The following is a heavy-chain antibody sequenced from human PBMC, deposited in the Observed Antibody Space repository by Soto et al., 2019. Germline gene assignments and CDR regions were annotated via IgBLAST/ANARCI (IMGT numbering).Heavy chain of an antibody. Sequence: SETLSLTCVVSGGSISSSNWWSWVRLPPGKGLEWIGQIYHSGSTNYNPSLKSRVTITADESTSTAYMELSSLRSEDTAVYYCASFLRDFFSGYCLHYYHDGMAVCTQRTSDTGSS. CDR1: GGSISSSNW. D-gene: IGHD3-3*01. CDR2: IYHSGST. J-gene: IGHJ6*02. CDR3: ASFLRDFFSGYCLHYYHDGMAV. V-gene: IGHV4-4*02.